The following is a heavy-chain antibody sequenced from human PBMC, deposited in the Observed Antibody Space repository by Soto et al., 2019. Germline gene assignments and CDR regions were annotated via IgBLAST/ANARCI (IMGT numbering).Heavy chain of an antibody. CDR3: ARGGYYYDSSGPAWPDY. V-gene: IGHV3-33*01. Sequence: PGGSLRLSCAASGFTFSSYGMHWVRQAPGKGLEWVAVIWYDGSNKYYADSVKGRFTISRDNSKNTLYLQMNSLRAEDTAVYYCARGGYYYDSSGPAWPDYWGQGTLVTVSS. J-gene: IGHJ4*02. CDR1: GFTFSSYG. D-gene: IGHD3-22*01. CDR2: IWYDGSNK.